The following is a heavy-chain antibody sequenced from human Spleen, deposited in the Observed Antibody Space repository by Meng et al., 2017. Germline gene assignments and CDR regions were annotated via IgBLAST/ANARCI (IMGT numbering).Heavy chain of an antibody. CDR2: IYYSGST. CDR3: ARDREIVTGTDYGMDV. D-gene: IGHD1-20*01. J-gene: IGHJ6*01. CDR1: GGSISSYY. V-gene: IGHV4-59*01. Sequence: GSLRLSCTVSGGSISSYYWSWIRQHPGKGLEWIGYIYYSGSTNYNPSLKSRVTISVDTSKNQFSLKLSSVTAADTAVYYCARDREIVTGTDYGMDVWGQGTTVT.